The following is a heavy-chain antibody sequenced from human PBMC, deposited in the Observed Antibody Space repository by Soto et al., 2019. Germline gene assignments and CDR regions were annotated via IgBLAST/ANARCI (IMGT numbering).Heavy chain of an antibody. CDR2: IYYSGST. Sequence: QVQLQESGPGLVKPSETLSLTCTVSGGSISSYYWSWIRQPPGKGLEWIGYIYYSGSTNYNPSLKSRVTISVDTSKNQFSLKLSSVTAADTAVYYCARSDGRYWGQGPWSPSPQ. CDR3: ARSDGRY. CDR1: GGSISSYY. V-gene: IGHV4-59*01. J-gene: IGHJ4*02.